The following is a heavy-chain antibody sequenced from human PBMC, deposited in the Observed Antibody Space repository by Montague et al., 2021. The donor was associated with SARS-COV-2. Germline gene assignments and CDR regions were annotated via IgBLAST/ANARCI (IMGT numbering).Heavy chain of an antibody. D-gene: IGHD6-13*01. J-gene: IGHJ5*02. CDR2: IHNGDGNT. V-gene: IGHV3-23*03. Sequence: SPRLSCAASGLTFSSYAMSWVRQAPGKGLEWVSVIHNGDGNTYYGDSVKGRFTISRDNSKNTLYLQMNSLRAEDTAVYYCAKAYSSSWWNWFDPWGQGTLVTVSS. CDR1: GLTFSSYA. CDR3: AKAYSSSWWNWFDP.